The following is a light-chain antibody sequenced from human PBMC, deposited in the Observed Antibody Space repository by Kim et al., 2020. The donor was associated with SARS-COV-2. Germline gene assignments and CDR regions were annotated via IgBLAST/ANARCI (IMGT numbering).Light chain of an antibody. J-gene: IGLJ3*02. Sequence: SSELTQPPSVSVAPGKTDRITCGGNNIGSKSVHWYQQKPGQATVLVIYYDSDRPSGIPERFSGSNSGNTATLTISRVEAGDEADYYCQVWASSSDHWVFG. CDR3: QVWASSSDHWV. CDR2: YDS. V-gene: IGLV3-21*04. CDR1: NIGSKS.